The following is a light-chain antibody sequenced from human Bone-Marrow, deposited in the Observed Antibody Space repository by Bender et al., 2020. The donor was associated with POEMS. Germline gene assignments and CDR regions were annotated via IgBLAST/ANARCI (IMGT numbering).Light chain of an antibody. V-gene: IGLV2-23*01. Sequence: QSALTQPASVSGSPGQSITISCTGTSSDVGSYNLVSWYQQHPSKAPKFIIYEDNKWPSGVSNRFSGSKSGNTASLTISGLQAEDEADYFCCSYAGSSIHVVFGGGTKLTVL. CDR1: SSDVGSYNL. CDR3: CSYAGSSIHVV. CDR2: EDN. J-gene: IGLJ2*01.